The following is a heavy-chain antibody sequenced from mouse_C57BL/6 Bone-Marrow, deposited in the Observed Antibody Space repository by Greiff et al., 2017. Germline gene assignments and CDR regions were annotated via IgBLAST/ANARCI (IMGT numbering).Heavy chain of an antibody. CDR3: ARGWLRGDYYAMGC. Sequence: QVQLQQSGAELARPGASVKLSCKASGYTFTSYGISWVKQRTGQGLEWIGEIYPRSGNTYYNEKFKGKATLTADKSSSTAYVELRSLTSEDSAVYFCARGWLRGDYYAMGCWGQGTSVTVSS. CDR1: GYTFTSYG. D-gene: IGHD2-2*01. J-gene: IGHJ4*01. CDR2: IYPRSGNT. V-gene: IGHV1-81*01.